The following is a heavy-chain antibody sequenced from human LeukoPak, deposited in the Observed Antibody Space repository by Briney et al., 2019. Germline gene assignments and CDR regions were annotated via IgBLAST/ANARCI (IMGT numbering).Heavy chain of an antibody. D-gene: IGHD4-17*01. CDR2: IRQDGSQK. V-gene: IGHV3-7*01. CDR3: ARESGSVTSEVDFDY. J-gene: IGHJ4*02. CDR1: GFTFSSYW. Sequence: GGSLRLSCAASGFTFSSYWMSWVRQAPGKGLEWVATIRQDGSQKYYVDSVKGRFTISRDNAKNSLYRQMNSLRAEDTAVYYCARESGSVTSEVDFDYWGQGTLVTVSS.